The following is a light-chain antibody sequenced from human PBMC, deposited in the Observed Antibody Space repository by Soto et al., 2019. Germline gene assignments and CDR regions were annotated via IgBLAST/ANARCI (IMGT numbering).Light chain of an antibody. CDR2: DVS. Sequence: EIVMTQSPGTLSLSPGARATLSCRASQSVSSSYLIWYQQNPGQAPRLLIYDVSNRATDIPARFSGSGSGTEFTLTISSLQSDDFATYYCQQYHSYRTFGQGTKVDIK. CDR3: QQYHSYRT. CDR1: QSVSSSY. J-gene: IGKJ1*01. V-gene: IGKV3D-15*01.